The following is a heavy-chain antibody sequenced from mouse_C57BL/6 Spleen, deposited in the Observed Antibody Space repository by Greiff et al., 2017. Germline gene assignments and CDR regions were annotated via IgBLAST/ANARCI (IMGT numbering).Heavy chain of an antibody. CDR3: ARKRSYYYGSSYDYAMDY. J-gene: IGHJ4*01. CDR2: INPSTGGT. Sequence: EVKLVESGPELVKPGASVKISCKASGYSFTGYYMNWVKQSPEKSLEWIGEINPSTGGTTYNQKFKAKATLTVDKSSSTAYMQLKSLTSEDSAVYYCARKRSYYYGSSYDYAMDYWGQGTSVTVSS. V-gene: IGHV1-42*01. D-gene: IGHD1-1*01. CDR1: GYSFTGYY.